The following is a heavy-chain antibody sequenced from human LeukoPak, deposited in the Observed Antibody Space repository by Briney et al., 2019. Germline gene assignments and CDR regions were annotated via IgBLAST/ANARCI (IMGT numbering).Heavy chain of an antibody. D-gene: IGHD2-2*01. CDR3: ARAWVGVPTAIVVTTPFDY. V-gene: IGHV4-30-4*08. CDR2: IYYSGNS. CDR1: GGSISSGAYY. Sequence: SETLSLTCTVSGGSISSGAYYWSWIRQPPGKGLEWIGHIYYSGNSYYNPSLKSRVTISVDTSENQFSLKLSSVTAADTAVYYCARAWVGVPTAIVVTTPFDYWGQGTLVTVSS. J-gene: IGHJ4*02.